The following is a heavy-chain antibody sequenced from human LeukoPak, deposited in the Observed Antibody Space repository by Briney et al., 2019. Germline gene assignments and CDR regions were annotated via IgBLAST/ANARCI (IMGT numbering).Heavy chain of an antibody. CDR2: ISAYNGNT. D-gene: IGHD1-26*01. CDR3: ARDSGSYGPRHTKKSYYYYGMDV. Sequence: ASVKVSCKASGYTFTSYGISWVRQAPGQGLEWMGWISAYNGNTNYAQKLQGRVTMTTDTSTSTAYMELRSLRSDDTAVYYCARDSGSYGPRHTKKSYYYYGMDVWGQGTTVTVSS. V-gene: IGHV1-18*01. J-gene: IGHJ6*02. CDR1: GYTFTSYG.